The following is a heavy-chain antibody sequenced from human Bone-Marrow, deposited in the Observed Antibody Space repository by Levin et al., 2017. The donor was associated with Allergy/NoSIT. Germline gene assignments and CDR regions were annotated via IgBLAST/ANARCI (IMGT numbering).Heavy chain of an antibody. J-gene: IGHJ3*01. CDR3: AKVNPGDNYHDGFDV. Sequence: PGGSLRLSCAASGFTFSHLGMHWVRQAPGKGREWVALISYDETNKYYADSVRGRFTISRDNSKNTLYMQMNSLRGDDTAVYYCAKVNPGDNYHDGFDVWGRGTKVTVSS. V-gene: IGHV3-30*18. CDR1: GFTFSHLG. CDR2: ISYDETNK. D-gene: IGHD4-17*01.